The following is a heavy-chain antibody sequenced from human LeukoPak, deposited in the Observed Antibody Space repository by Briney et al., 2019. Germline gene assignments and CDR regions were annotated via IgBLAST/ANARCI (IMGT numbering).Heavy chain of an antibody. Sequence: SETLSLTCAVYGGSFSGYYWSWIRQPPGKGLEWIGEINHSGSTNYNPSLKSRVTISVDTSKNLFSLRLRSVTAADTAVYFCARGRVSSSTWYSTYYYYFYMDVWGKGTTVTISS. J-gene: IGHJ6*03. CDR1: GGSFSGYY. D-gene: IGHD1-1*01. V-gene: IGHV4-34*01. CDR2: INHSGST. CDR3: ARGRVSSSTWYSTYYYYFYMDV.